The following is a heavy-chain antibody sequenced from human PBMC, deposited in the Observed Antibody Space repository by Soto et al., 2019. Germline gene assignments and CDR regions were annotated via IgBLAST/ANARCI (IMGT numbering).Heavy chain of an antibody. V-gene: IGHV4-31*03. CDR2: IYYSGST. D-gene: IGHD6-13*01. CDR3: ARHSGVAEDGTD. Sequence: KPSETLSLTCTVSGGSISSGGYYWSWIRQHPGKGLEWIGYIYYSGSTYYNPSLKSRVTISVDTSKNQFSLKLSSVTAADTAMYYCARHSGVAEDGTDWGQGTLVTVSS. CDR1: GGSISSGGYY. J-gene: IGHJ1*01.